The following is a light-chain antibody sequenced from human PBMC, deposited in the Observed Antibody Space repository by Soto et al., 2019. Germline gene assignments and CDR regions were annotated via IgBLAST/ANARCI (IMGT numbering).Light chain of an antibody. Sequence: AIQLTQSPSSLSASVGDRVTITCRASQGISSALAWYQHKPGRAPRLLIYDASSLQSGVSSRFSGSGSGTHFTLTISSLQPEDFPTYYCQQFQSYALTFGGGTKLEIK. J-gene: IGKJ4*01. CDR3: QQFQSYALT. CDR2: DAS. CDR1: QGISSA. V-gene: IGKV1-13*02.